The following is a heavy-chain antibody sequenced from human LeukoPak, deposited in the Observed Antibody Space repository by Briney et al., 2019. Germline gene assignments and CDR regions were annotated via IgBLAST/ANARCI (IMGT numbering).Heavy chain of an antibody. CDR1: GYTFTGYY. CDR2: INPNSGGT. V-gene: IGHV1-2*04. CDR3: ARGSRIAAADDAFDI. Sequence: GASVKVSCKASGYTFTGYYMHWVRQAPGQGLEWMGWINPNSGGTNYAQKFQGWVTMTRDTSISTAYMELSRLRSDDTAVYYCARGSRIAAADDAFDIWGQGTMVTVSS. D-gene: IGHD6-13*01. J-gene: IGHJ3*02.